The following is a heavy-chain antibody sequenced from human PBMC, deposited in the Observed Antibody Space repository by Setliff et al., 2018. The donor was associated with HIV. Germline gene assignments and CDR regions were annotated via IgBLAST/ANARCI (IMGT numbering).Heavy chain of an antibody. CDR1: GGSISSYY. CDR2: IYYSGST. CDR3: ARGYGAAGGGY. J-gene: IGHJ4*02. V-gene: IGHV4-59*08. D-gene: IGHD6-25*01. Sequence: PSETLSLTCKVSGGSISSYYWSWIRQPPGKGLEWIGYIYYSGSTNYNPSLRSRVTISVDTSKNLFSLKLSSVTAADTAVYYCARGYGAAGGGYWGQGILVTVSS.